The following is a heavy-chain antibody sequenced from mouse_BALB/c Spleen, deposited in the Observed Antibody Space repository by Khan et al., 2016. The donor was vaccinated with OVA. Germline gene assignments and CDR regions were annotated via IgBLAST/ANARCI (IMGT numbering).Heavy chain of an antibody. CDR2: IWPGGST. Sequence: QVQLKESGPGLVAPYKALPITSTSPGFPLTTYGVHWVPHPPGKGLEWLGVIWPGGSTNYNSALMSRLSISKDNSKSQVFLKMNSLQTDDTAMYYCARLEDIWGQGTTLTVSS. CDR1: GFPLTTYG. J-gene: IGHJ2*01. D-gene: IGHD1-3*01. CDR3: ARLEDI. V-gene: IGHV2-9*02.